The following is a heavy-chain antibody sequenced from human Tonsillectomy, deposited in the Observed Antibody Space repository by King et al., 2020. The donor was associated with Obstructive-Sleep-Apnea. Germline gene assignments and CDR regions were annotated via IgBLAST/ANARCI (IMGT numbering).Heavy chain of an antibody. CDR3: VKDRAGGVPVAFDI. CDR2: INWNSGNI. CDR1: GFSFDDYA. J-gene: IGHJ3*02. Sequence: VQLVESGGGLVQPGRSLRLSCAASGFSFDDYAMHWVRQTPGKGLEWVSGINWNSGNIGYADSVKGRFTISRDNAKNSLYLQMNSLRAEDTALYYCVKDRAGGVPVAFDIWGQGTMVTVSS. V-gene: IGHV3-9*01. D-gene: IGHD3-16*01.